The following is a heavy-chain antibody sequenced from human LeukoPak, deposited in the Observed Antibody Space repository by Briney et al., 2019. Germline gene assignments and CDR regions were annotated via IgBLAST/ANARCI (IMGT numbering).Heavy chain of an antibody. Sequence: ASVKVSCKASGYTFTSYDINWVRQAPGQGLEWMGWISAYNGNTNYAQKLQGRVTMTTDTSTSTAYMELRSLRSDDTAVYYCASGYSGSYGYYFDYWGQGTLVTVSS. V-gene: IGHV1-18*01. CDR1: GYTFTSYD. J-gene: IGHJ4*02. CDR2: ISAYNGNT. D-gene: IGHD1-26*01. CDR3: ASGYSGSYGYYFDY.